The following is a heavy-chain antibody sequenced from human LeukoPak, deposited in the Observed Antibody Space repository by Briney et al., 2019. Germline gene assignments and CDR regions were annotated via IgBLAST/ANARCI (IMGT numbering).Heavy chain of an antibody. CDR2: ISYDGSNK. Sequence: GRSLRLSCAASGFTFSSYAMHWVRQAPGKGLEWVAVISYDGSNKYYADSVKGRFTISRDNSKNTLYLQMNSLRAEDTAVYYCARAGPLLRYYFDYWGQGTLVTVSS. CDR1: GFTFSSYA. V-gene: IGHV3-30-3*01. CDR3: ARAGPLLRYYFDY. J-gene: IGHJ4*02. D-gene: IGHD2/OR15-2a*01.